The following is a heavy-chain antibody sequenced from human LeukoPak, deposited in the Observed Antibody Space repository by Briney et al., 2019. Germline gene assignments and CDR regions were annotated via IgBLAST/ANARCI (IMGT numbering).Heavy chain of an antibody. J-gene: IGHJ4*02. D-gene: IGHD6-13*01. CDR2: MNPNSGNT. Sequence: ASVKVSCKASGYTFTGYYMHWVRQAPGQGLEWMGWMNPNSGNTGYAQKFQGRVTMTRNTSISTAYMELSSLRSEDTAVYYCASAGSSWYNDYWGQGTLVTVSS. V-gene: IGHV1-8*02. CDR1: GYTFTGYY. CDR3: ASAGSSWYNDY.